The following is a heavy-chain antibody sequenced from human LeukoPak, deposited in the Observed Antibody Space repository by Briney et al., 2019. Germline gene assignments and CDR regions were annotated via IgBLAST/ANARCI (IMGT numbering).Heavy chain of an antibody. D-gene: IGHD4-17*01. J-gene: IGHJ4*02. V-gene: IGHV3-21*01. CDR3: ARRYGDYVGSFEY. CDR1: GITFTSYS. Sequence: GGSLRLSCAASGITFTSYSMNWVRQAPGKGLEWVSSISTSSSYIYYADSVKGRFTISRDNAKNSLYLQMNSLRAEDTAVYYCARRYGDYVGSFEYWGQGTQVTVSS. CDR2: ISTSSSYI.